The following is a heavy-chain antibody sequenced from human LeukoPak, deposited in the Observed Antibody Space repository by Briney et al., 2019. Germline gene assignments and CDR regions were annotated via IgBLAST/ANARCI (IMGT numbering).Heavy chain of an antibody. V-gene: IGHV3-20*04. CDR3: ASGFDGNFDY. CDR2: INWNGANT. CDR1: GFTFDDYG. Sequence: GGSLRLSCAASGFTFDDYGMSWVRQAAGKGLEWVSGINWNGANTDYADSVKGRFTISRDNAKNSLYLQMNSLRAEDTALYYCASGFDGNFDYWGQGTLVTVSP. J-gene: IGHJ4*02. D-gene: IGHD3-9*01.